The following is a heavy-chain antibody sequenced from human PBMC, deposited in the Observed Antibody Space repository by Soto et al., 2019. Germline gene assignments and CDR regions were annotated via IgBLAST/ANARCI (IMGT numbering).Heavy chain of an antibody. V-gene: IGHV3-7*03. D-gene: IGHD5-12*01. J-gene: IGHJ6*02. CDR3: ARGGVHRGGYEYYYYYYGLDV. Sequence: EGQLVESGGGLVQPGESLRLSCAGSGFTFNSYWMSWVRQAPGKGLEWVAKVQQDGSEKYYVDSVKGRFTITRDNAKNSVYLQMNSLRVEDTAVYYCARGGVHRGGYEYYYYYYGLDVWGQGTTVTVAS. CDR1: GFTFNSYW. CDR2: VQQDGSEK.